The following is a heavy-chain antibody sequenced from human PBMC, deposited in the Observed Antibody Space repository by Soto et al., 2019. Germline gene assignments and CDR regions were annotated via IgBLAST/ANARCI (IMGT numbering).Heavy chain of an antibody. CDR3: ARNIRVAARLGNPGKDYYYYYYMDV. CDR1: GGSFSGYY. J-gene: IGHJ6*03. V-gene: IGHV4-34*01. CDR2: INHSGST. D-gene: IGHD6-6*01. Sequence: SETLSLTCAVYGGSFSGYYWSWIRQPPGKGLEWIGEINHSGSTNYNPSLKSRVTISVDTSKNQFSLKLSSVTAADTAVYYCARNIRVAARLGNPGKDYYYYYYMDVWGKGTTVTVS.